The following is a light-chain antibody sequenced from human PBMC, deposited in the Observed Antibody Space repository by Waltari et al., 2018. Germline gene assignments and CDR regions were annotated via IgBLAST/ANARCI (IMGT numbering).Light chain of an antibody. CDR3: QSYDRSLSVV. V-gene: IGLV1-40*01. CDR1: GSNIGAGYD. Sequence: QSALTQPPSVSGAPGQRVTISCTGSGSNIGAGYDVHWYQQFPGTVPKLLLTCINSRPSGVPDRFPASKTGTSASLAITGLQAEDEADYYCQSYDRSLSVVFGGGTKLTVL. CDR2: CIN. J-gene: IGLJ2*01.